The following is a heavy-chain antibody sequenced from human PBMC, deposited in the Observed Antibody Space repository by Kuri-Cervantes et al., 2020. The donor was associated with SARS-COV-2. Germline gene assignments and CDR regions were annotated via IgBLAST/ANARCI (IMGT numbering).Heavy chain of an antibody. V-gene: IGHV4-38-2*02. Sequence: SETLSLTCTVSGYSISSGDYWGWIRQPPGKGLEWIGEINHSGSTNYNPSLKSRVTISVDTSKNQFSLKLSSVTAADTAVYYCARGRSTSCYPHWGQGTLVTVSS. D-gene: IGHD2-2*01. J-gene: IGHJ4*02. CDR2: INHSGST. CDR1: GYSISSGDY. CDR3: ARGRSTSCYPH.